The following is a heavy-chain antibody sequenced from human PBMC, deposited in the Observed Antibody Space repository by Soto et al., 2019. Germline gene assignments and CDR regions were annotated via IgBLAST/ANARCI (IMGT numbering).Heavy chain of an antibody. J-gene: IGHJ4*02. CDR3: ARSRYNDY. CDR1: GFIFSTYS. CDR2: ISSSGSSI. Sequence: EVHLVESGGDLVQPGGSLRLSCAASGFIFSTYSMNWVRQAPGKGLEWISYISSSGSSISYTDSVKGRFTISRDNAKKSLYLHMNSLGAEDTALYYCARSRYNDYWGQGTLVTVSS. D-gene: IGHD1-1*01. V-gene: IGHV3-48*01.